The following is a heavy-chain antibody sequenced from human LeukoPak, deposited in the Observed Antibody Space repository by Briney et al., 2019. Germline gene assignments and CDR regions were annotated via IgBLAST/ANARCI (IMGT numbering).Heavy chain of an antibody. CDR1: GFTFSNYA. Sequence: GGSLRLSCAASGFTFSNYAMNWVRQAPGKGLEWVSSISNSGDNTYYADSVRGRFTISRDNSKNTLYLQMNSLRAEDTAVYYCAKDPPPTYDSSGYAPYYYYGMDVWGQGTTVTVSS. CDR3: AKDPPPTYDSSGYAPYYYYGMDV. CDR2: ISNSGDNT. D-gene: IGHD3-22*01. J-gene: IGHJ6*02. V-gene: IGHV3-23*01.